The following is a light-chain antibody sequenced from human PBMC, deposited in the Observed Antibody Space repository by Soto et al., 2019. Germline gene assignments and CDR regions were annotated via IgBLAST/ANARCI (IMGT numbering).Light chain of an antibody. V-gene: IGLV1-44*01. CDR3: AAWDDSLDGRL. CDR2: NTD. Sequence: QSVLTQPPSASGTPGQRVTISCSGSTSNIGSNSVSWYQHLPGTAPKLLICNTDQRPSGVPDRFSGSKSVTSASLAISGLQSEDEADYYCAAWDDSLDGRLFGGGTKVTVL. CDR1: TSNIGSNS. J-gene: IGLJ3*02.